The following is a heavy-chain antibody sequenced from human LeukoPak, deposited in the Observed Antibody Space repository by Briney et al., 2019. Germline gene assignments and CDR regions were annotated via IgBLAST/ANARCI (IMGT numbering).Heavy chain of an antibody. CDR1: GYTFTSYG. Sequence: ASVKVSCKASGYTFTSYGISWVRQAPGQGLEWMGIINPSGGSTSYAQKFQGRVTMTRDTSTSTVYMELSSLRSEDTAVYYCARDGAYWSSSWAFDIWGQGTMVTVSS. J-gene: IGHJ3*02. V-gene: IGHV1-46*01. D-gene: IGHD6-6*01. CDR2: INPSGGST. CDR3: ARDGAYWSSSWAFDI.